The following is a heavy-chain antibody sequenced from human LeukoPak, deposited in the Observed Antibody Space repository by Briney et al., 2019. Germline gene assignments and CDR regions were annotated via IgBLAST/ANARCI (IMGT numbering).Heavy chain of an antibody. J-gene: IGHJ4*02. CDR3: TRDTGFPFFDF. V-gene: IGHV1-2*02. Sequence: ASVKVSCKDSGYTFTGHYMHWVRQAPGQGLEWMGWINPNSGGTDYAPNFQGRVTMTRDTSITTAYMELSRLTSDDTAVYYCTRDTGFPFFDFWGQGTLVTVSS. CDR1: GYTFTGHY. CDR2: INPNSGGT.